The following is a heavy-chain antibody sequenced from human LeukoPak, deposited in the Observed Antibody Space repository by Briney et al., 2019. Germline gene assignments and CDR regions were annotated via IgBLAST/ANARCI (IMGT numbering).Heavy chain of an antibody. CDR2: ISSSSSYI. D-gene: IGHD5-18*01. CDR3: ARDPGHSYGYSFDY. CDR1: GFTFSSYS. Sequence: GGSLRLSCAASGFTFSSYSMKWVRQAPGKGLEWVSSISSSSSYIYYADSVKGRFTISRDTAKNSLYLQMNSLRAEDTAVYYCARDPGHSYGYSFDYWGQGTLVTVSS. J-gene: IGHJ4*02. V-gene: IGHV3-21*01.